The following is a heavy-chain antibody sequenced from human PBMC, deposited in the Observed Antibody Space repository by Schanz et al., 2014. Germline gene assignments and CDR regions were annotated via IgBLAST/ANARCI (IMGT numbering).Heavy chain of an antibody. CDR3: ARGYSGYSHFDY. Sequence: QVQLVQSGAEVKKPGASMKVSCKASGRTFIVYHVLHWVRQAPGQGLEWMGWINTNTANPTYAQGFTGRFVYTLDASDTTAYLEISSLKAEDTAVYYCARGYSGYSHFDYWGQGALVTVSS. V-gene: IGHV7-4-1*02. D-gene: IGHD5-12*01. CDR1: GRTFIVYHV. J-gene: IGHJ4*02. CDR2: INTNTANP.